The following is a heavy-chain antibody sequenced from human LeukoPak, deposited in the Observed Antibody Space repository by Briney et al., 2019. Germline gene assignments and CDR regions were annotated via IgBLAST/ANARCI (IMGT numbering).Heavy chain of an antibody. J-gene: IGHJ4*02. CDR1: GFTFNSYA. V-gene: IGHV3-23*01. Sequence: QPGGSLRLSCAASGFTFNSYAMSWVRQAPGKGLEWVSAISGSGGTTYYADSVKGRFTNSRDNSKNTLYLQMNSLRAEDTAVYYCAKGVRSYDFWSGPEDYWGQGTLVTVSS. CDR2: ISGSGGTT. D-gene: IGHD3-3*01. CDR3: AKGVRSYDFWSGPEDY.